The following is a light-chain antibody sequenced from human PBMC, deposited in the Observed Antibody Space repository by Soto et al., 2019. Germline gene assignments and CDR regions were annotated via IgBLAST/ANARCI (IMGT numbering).Light chain of an antibody. CDR3: SSYVGTNSYV. J-gene: IGLJ1*01. CDR1: SSDVGGYNY. CDR2: EVY. Sequence: QSVLAQPPSESGSPGQSVTISCTGTSSDVGGYNYVSWYQHHPGKAPKLIIYEVYKRPSGVPDRFSGSKSGNTAALTVSGLQAEDEADYYCSSYVGTNSYVFGTGTKVTVL. V-gene: IGLV2-8*01.